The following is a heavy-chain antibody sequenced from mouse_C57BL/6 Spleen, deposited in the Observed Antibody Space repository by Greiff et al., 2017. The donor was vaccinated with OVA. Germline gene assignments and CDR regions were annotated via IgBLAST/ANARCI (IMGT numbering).Heavy chain of an antibody. CDR3: TRGGGSSYVSY. CDR2: ISSGGDYI. V-gene: IGHV5-9-1*02. CDR1: GFTFSSYA. D-gene: IGHD1-1*01. J-gene: IGHJ2*01. Sequence: EVQGVESGEGLVKPGGSLKLSCAASGFTFSSYAMSWVRQTPEKRLEWVAYISSGGDYIYYADTVKGRFTISRDNARNTLYLQMSSLKSEDTAMYYCTRGGGSSYVSYWGQGTTLTVSS.